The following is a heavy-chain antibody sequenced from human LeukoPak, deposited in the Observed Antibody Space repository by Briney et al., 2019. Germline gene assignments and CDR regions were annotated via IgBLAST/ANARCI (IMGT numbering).Heavy chain of an antibody. V-gene: IGHV3-64*01. D-gene: IGHD1-1*01. J-gene: IGHJ4*02. Sequence: GGSLRLSCAASGFTISSYTMYWIRQAPGKGLEFVSAFSSNAGSTYYANYVKGRFTISRDNSKNTLYLQMGSLRGEDMAVYYCAREVNWRFDYWGQVTLVTVSS. CDR2: FSSNAGST. CDR1: GFTISSYT. CDR3: AREVNWRFDY.